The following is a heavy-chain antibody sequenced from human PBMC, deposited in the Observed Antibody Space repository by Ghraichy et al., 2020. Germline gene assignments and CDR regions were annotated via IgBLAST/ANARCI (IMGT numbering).Heavy chain of an antibody. CDR2: IDWDDDK. J-gene: IGHJ6*02. D-gene: IGHD4-11*01. CDR1: GFSLSTSGMC. CDR3: ARSQYSNLALELMSYYGMDV. Sequence: SGPTLVKPTQTLTLTCTFSGFSLSTSGMCVSWIRQPPGKALEWLARIDWDDDKYYSTSLKTRLTISKDTSKNQVVLTMTNMDPVDTATYYCARSQYSNLALELMSYYGMDVWGQGTTVTVSS. V-gene: IGHV2-70*11.